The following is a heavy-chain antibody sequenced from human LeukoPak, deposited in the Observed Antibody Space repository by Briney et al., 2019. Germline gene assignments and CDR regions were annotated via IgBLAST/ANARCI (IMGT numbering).Heavy chain of an antibody. J-gene: IGHJ3*02. CDR1: GFTFSSYG. Sequence: PGRSLRLSCAASGFTFSSYGMHWVRQAPGKGLEWVAVIWYDGSNKYYADSVKGRFTISRDNSKNTLYLQMNSLRAEDTAVYYCARDLAYYYDSSGSAFDIWGQGTMVTVSS. D-gene: IGHD3-22*01. CDR3: ARDLAYYYDSSGSAFDI. CDR2: IWYDGSNK. V-gene: IGHV3-33*01.